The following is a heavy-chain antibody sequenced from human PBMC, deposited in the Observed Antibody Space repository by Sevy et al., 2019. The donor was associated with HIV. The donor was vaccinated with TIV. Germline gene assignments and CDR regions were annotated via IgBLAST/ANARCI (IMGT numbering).Heavy chain of an antibody. Sequence: GGSLRLSCAASGFTFSNAWMNWVRQAPGKGLEWVGRIRSKSDGETTDDAAPVKGRFTISRDDSKNTLYLQMNKLKTQDTGVYYGNTERFRYCSGGTCLSSDFWGQGTLVTVSS. CDR1: GFTFSNAW. V-gene: IGHV3-15*01. CDR3: NTERFRYCSGGTCLSSDF. CDR2: IRSKSDGETT. J-gene: IGHJ4*02. D-gene: IGHD2-15*01.